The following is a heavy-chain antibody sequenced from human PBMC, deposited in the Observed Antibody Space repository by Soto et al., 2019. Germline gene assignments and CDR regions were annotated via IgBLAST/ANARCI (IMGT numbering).Heavy chain of an antibody. Sequence: GASVKVSCKASGGTFSSYAISWVLQAPGQGLEWMGGIIPIFGTANYAQKFQGRVTITADESTSTAYMELSSLRSEDTAVYYCARGLLKVAKRYYYYGMDVWGQGTTVTVSS. CDR1: GGTFSSYA. V-gene: IGHV1-69*13. CDR3: ARGLLKVAKRYYYYGMDV. J-gene: IGHJ6*02. CDR2: IIPIFGTA. D-gene: IGHD5-12*01.